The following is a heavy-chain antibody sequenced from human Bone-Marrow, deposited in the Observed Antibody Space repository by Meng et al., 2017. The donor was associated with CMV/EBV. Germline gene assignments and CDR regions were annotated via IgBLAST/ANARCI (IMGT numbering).Heavy chain of an antibody. CDR3: ARDSGVYGMDV. Sequence: SETLSLTCTVSGGSISSYYWSWIRQPPGKGLEWIGYIYYSGSTNYNPSPKSRVTISVDTSKNPFSLKLSSVTAADTAVYYCARDSGVYGMDVWGQGTTVTVSS. CDR2: IYYSGST. CDR1: GGSISSYY. D-gene: IGHD3-10*01. J-gene: IGHJ6*02. V-gene: IGHV4-59*01.